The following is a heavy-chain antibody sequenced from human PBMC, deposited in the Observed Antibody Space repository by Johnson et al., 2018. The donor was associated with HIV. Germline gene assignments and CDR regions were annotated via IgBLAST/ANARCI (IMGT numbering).Heavy chain of an antibody. Sequence: QVQLVESGGGVVQPGRSLRLSCAASGFTFSSYAMHWVRQAPGKGLEWVAVISYDGSNKYYGDSVKGRFTISRDNSKNTLYLQMKSLRAEDTAVYYCARDTKVPRYNWNDGGFDMWGQGTKVTVSS. D-gene: IGHD1-1*01. CDR1: GFTFSSYA. V-gene: IGHV3-30*04. CDR2: ISYDGSNK. CDR3: ARDTKVPRYNWNDGGFDM. J-gene: IGHJ3*02.